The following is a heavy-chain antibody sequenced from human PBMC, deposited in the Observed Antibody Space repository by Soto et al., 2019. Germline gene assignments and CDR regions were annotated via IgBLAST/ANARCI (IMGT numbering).Heavy chain of an antibody. CDR3: ARQSAVAGNWFDP. CDR1: GGSISSSSYY. CDR2: IYYSGST. D-gene: IGHD6-19*01. J-gene: IGHJ5*02. V-gene: IGHV4-39*01. Sequence: QLQLQESGPGLVKPSETLSLTCTVSGGSISSSSYYWGWIRQPPGKGLEWIGSIYYSGSTYYNPYLMRRVTKSVDTSMNQLSLKLSSVTAADTAVYYCARQSAVAGNWFDPWGQGTLVTVSS.